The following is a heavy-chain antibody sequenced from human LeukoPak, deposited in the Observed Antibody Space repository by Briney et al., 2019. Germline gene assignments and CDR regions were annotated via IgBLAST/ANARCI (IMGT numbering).Heavy chain of an antibody. CDR2: IYYSGST. D-gene: IGHD6-19*01. Sequence: SETLSLTCTVSGGSISRSSYYWGWIRQPPGKGLEWIGSIYYSGSTYYNPSLKSRVTISVDTSENQFSLKLSSVTAADTAVYYCARLTYSSGWYGAYFDYWGQGALVTVSS. J-gene: IGHJ4*02. V-gene: IGHV4-39*01. CDR1: GGSISRSSYY. CDR3: ARLTYSSGWYGAYFDY.